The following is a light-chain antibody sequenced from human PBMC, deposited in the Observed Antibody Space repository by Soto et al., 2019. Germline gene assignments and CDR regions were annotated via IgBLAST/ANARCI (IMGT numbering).Light chain of an antibody. Sequence: EIVMTQSPATLSVSPGERATLSCRASQSVSSNLAWYQQKPGQAPRLLIYGASTRATVIPARFSCSGCGTELTLTISSLKSEDLAVYYCQQYNNWPPSITFGQGTRLEIK. CDR2: GAS. V-gene: IGKV3-15*01. CDR3: QQYNNWPPSIT. J-gene: IGKJ5*01. CDR1: QSVSSN.